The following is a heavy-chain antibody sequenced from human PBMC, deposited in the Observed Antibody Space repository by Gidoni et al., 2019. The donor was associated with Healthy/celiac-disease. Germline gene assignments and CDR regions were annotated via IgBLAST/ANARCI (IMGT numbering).Heavy chain of an antibody. D-gene: IGHD2-21*02. CDR3: ARGAVVVTSAFDY. CDR1: GGFISSSNW. V-gene: IGHV4-4*02. Sequence: QVQLQESCPGLVKPSWTLSLTCAVSGGFISSSNWGSWVRQPPGKGLEWIGEIYHSVSTNYNPSLQSRVTISVDKSKNQFPLKLSAVTAADTAVYYCARGAVVVTSAFDYWGQGTLVTVSS. J-gene: IGHJ4*02. CDR2: IYHSVST.